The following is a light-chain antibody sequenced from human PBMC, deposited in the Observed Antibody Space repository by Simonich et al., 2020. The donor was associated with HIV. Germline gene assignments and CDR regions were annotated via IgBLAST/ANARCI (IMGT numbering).Light chain of an antibody. CDR3: QQYDNLPYT. CDR2: DAS. J-gene: IGKJ2*01. V-gene: IGKV1-33*01. Sequence: DIQMTQSPSTLSASVGDRVTITCRTGQSISSWLAWYQQKPGKAPKLLIYDASNLETGVPSRFSGSGSGTDFTFTISSLQPEDIATYYCQQYDNLPYTFGQGTKLEIK. CDR1: QSISSW.